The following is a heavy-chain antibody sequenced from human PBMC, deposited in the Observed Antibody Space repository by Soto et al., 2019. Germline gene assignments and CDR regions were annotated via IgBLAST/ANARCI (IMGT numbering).Heavy chain of an antibody. D-gene: IGHD3-16*01. CDR1: GFSLSTNGVG. V-gene: IGHV2-5*02. Sequence: QITLKESGPTLVKPTQTLTLTCTFSGFSLSTNGVGVGWIRQPPGKALEWLALIYWDDSKEYSPSLRSRLTITKDPPKNQVVLTMTNMDPLETATYYCAHKGGGDRILDFWGQGTLVTVSS. CDR2: IYWDDSK. CDR3: AHKGGGDRILDF. J-gene: IGHJ4*02.